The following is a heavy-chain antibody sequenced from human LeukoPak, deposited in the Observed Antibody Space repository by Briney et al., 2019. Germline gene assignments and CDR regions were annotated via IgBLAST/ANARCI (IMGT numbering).Heavy chain of an antibody. CDR3: VRQFEDSSGYYSSYDY. V-gene: IGHV4-34*01. D-gene: IGHD3-22*01. CDR2: INHSGST. CDR1: GGSFSGYY. Sequence: SETLSLTCAVYGGSFSGYYWSWIRQPPGKGLEWIGEINHSGSTNYNPSLKSRVTISVDTSKNQFSLKLSSVTAADTAVYFCVRQFEDSSGYYSSYDYWGQGTLVTVSS. J-gene: IGHJ4*02.